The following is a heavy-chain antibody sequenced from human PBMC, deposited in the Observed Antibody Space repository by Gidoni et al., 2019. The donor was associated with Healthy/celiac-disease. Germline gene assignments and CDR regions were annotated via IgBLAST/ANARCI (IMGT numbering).Heavy chain of an antibody. V-gene: IGHV4-31*03. D-gene: IGHD4-17*01. CDR2: IYYSGST. J-gene: IGHJ5*02. Sequence: QVQLQESGPGLVKPSKTLSLTCTVSGGSISGGGYYWSWIRQHPGKGLEWIGYIYYSGSTYYNPSLQSRVTISVDTSKNPFSLKLTSVTAADTAVYYCARDRSGYGDYGYNWFDPWGQGTLVPVSS. CDR3: ARDRSGYGDYGYNWFDP. CDR1: GGSISGGGYY.